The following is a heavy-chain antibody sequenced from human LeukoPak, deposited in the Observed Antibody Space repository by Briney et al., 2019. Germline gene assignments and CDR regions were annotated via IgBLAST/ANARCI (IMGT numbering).Heavy chain of an antibody. CDR1: GFNFSSYS. V-gene: IGHV3-21*01. D-gene: IGHD3-22*01. CDR3: TRETSGYFY. Sequence: SGGSLRLSCAASGFNFSSYSMNWVRQAQGKWLEWVSSISSSSSFRYYADSVKGRFTISRDNAKNSLYLQMNSLRAEDTAVYYCTRETSGYFYWGQGTLVTVSS. CDR2: ISSSSSFR. J-gene: IGHJ4*02.